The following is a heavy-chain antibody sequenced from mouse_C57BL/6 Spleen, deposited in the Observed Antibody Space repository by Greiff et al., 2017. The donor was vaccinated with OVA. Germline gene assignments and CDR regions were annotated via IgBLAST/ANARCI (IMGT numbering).Heavy chain of an antibody. D-gene: IGHD2-1*01. CDR3: ARGGNYYQAWFAD. V-gene: IGHV1-55*01. Sequence: QVQLQQPGAELVKPGASVKMSCKASGYTFTSYWITWVKQRPGQGLEWIGDIYPGSGSTNYNEKFKSKATLTVDTSSSTAYMQLSSLTSEDSAVYYGARGGNYYQAWFADWGQGTLVTVSA. CDR2: IYPGSGST. CDR1: GYTFTSYW. J-gene: IGHJ3*01.